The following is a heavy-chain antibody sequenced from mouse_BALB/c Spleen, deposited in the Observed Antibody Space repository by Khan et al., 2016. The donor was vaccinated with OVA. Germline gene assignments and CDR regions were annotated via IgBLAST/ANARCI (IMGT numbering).Heavy chain of an antibody. CDR1: GYTFTDYV. CDR3: AKNYASWFAY. CDR2: IYPGSGST. J-gene: IGHJ3*01. Sequence: VQLQVSGPELVKPGASVKMSCKASGYTFTDYVINWVKQRTGQGLEWIGEIYPGSGSTYYNEEFKGKATLTAAKSSNTAYMQLSSLTAADSAVYFCAKNYASWFAYWGQGTLVTVSA. V-gene: IGHV1-77*01. D-gene: IGHD1-1*02.